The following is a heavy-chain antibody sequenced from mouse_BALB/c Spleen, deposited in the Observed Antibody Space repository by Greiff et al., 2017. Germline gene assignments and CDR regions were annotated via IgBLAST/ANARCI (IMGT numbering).Heavy chain of an antibody. V-gene: IGHV1-67*01. D-gene: IGHD2-3*01. J-gene: IGHJ2*01. Sequence: QVQLQQSGPELVRPGVSVKISCKGSGYTFTDYAMHWVKQSHAKSLEWIGVISTYYGNTNYNQKFKGKATMTVDKSSSTAYMELARLTSEDSAIYYCAREGDDGYYFDYWGQGTTLTVSS. CDR3: AREGDDGYYFDY. CDR1: GYTFTDYA. CDR2: ISTYYGNT.